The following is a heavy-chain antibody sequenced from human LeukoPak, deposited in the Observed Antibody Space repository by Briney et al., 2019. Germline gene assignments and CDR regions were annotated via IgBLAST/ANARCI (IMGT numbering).Heavy chain of an antibody. Sequence: PSETLSLTCTVSGGSLRTYYWSWIRQPPGKGLEWIGYIYYSGSTNYNPSLKSRVTMSVDTSKNQFSLKPSSVTAADTAVYYCAREGGEAAAMGYWGQGTLVTVSS. CDR2: IYYSGST. J-gene: IGHJ4*02. V-gene: IGHV4-59*12. CDR1: GGSLRTYY. CDR3: AREGGEAAAMGY. D-gene: IGHD6-13*01.